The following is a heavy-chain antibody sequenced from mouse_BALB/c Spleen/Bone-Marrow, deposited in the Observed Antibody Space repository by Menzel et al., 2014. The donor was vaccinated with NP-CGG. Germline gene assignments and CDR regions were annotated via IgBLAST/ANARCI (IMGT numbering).Heavy chain of an antibody. CDR3: AYGSSYDYFDY. CDR2: IGPANGNT. Sequence: EVQLQQSGAELVKPGASVKLSCTASGFNIKDTYMHWVKQRPEQGLEWIGRIGPANGNTKYDPKFQGKVTITADTSSNTAYLQLSSLTSEDTAAYYCAYGSSYDYFDYWGQGTTLTVSS. D-gene: IGHD1-1*01. V-gene: IGHV14-3*02. CDR1: GFNIKDTY. J-gene: IGHJ2*01.